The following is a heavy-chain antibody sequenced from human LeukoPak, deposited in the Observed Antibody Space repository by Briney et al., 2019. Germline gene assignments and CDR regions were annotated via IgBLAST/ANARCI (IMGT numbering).Heavy chain of an antibody. V-gene: IGHV4-59*01. D-gene: IGHD6-19*01. CDR3: ARDRHSSGWYAFDI. J-gene: IGHJ3*02. CDR1: GGSISSYY. CDR2: IYYSGST. Sequence: PSETLSLTCTVSGGSISSYYWSWIRQPPGKGLEWIGYIYYSGSTNYNPSLKSRVTISVDTSKNQFSLKLSSVTAADTAAYYCARDRHSSGWYAFDIWGQGTMVTVSS.